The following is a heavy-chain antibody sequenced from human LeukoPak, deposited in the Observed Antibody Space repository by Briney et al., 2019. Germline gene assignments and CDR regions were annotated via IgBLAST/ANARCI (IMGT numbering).Heavy chain of an antibody. CDR3: ARRRRMRNRVWWLPNIGGSLDV. J-gene: IGHJ6*04. Sequence: KPSGTLSLTCAVSGGSISSSNWWSWVRQPPGKGLEWIGEIYHSGSTNYNPSLKSRVTISVDTSKNQFSLKLSSVTAADTAVYYCARRRRMRNRVWWLPNIGGSLDVWGKGTTVTISS. CDR2: IYHSGST. CDR1: GGSISSSNW. D-gene: IGHD2-15*01. V-gene: IGHV4-4*02.